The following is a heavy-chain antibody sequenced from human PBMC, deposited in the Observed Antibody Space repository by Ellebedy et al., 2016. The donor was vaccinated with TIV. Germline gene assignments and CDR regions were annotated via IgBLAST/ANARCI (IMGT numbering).Heavy chain of an antibody. CDR1: GYTFTGYY. CDR2: INPNSGGT. Sequence: AASVKVSCKASGYTFTGYYMHWVRQAPGQGLEWMGWINPNSGGTNYAQKFQGWVTMTRDTSISTAYMELSRLRSDDTAVYYCARDRWSIAAAGSSFDYWGQGTLVTVSS. J-gene: IGHJ4*02. D-gene: IGHD6-13*01. CDR3: ARDRWSIAAAGSSFDY. V-gene: IGHV1-2*04.